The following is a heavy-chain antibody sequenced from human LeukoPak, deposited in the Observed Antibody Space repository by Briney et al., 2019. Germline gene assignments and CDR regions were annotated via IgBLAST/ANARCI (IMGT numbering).Heavy chain of an antibody. V-gene: IGHV4-30-4*08. Sequence: SETLSLTCAASGYSISSGYYWSWIRQPPGKGLEWIGYISYTGTTYYNPSLRSRVTISEDTSKNLFSLKLNSVTAADTAVYYCARLGTAPFDYWGQGTLVTVSS. CDR1: GYSISSGYY. D-gene: IGHD2-21*02. CDR2: ISYTGTT. J-gene: IGHJ4*02. CDR3: ARLGTAPFDY.